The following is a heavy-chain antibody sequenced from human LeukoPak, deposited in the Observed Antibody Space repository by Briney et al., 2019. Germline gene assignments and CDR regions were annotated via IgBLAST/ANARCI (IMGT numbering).Heavy chain of an antibody. V-gene: IGHV3-21*01. CDR2: ISSSSSYI. CDR3: AKDGLWGMGNPFDY. J-gene: IGHJ4*02. CDR1: AFTFSRYS. D-gene: IGHD3-16*01. Sequence: GGSLRLSCAASAFTFSRYSMNWVRQAPGKGLEWVSSISSSSSYIYYADSVKGRFTISRDNAKNSLYLQMNSLRAEDTAVYYCAKDGLWGMGNPFDYWGQGTLVTVSS.